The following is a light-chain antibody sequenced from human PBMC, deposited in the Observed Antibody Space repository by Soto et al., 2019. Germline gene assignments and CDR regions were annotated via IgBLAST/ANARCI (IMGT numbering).Light chain of an antibody. CDR3: QQRSNWLIT. CDR2: DAS. Sequence: EIVLTQSPGTLYLSPGERVTLSCRASQSAGSKYLAWYQQKPGQAPRLLIYDASNRATGIPARFSGSGSGTDFTLTISSLEPEDFAVYYCQQRSNWLITFGQGTRLEIK. J-gene: IGKJ5*01. CDR1: QSAGSKY. V-gene: IGKV3-11*01.